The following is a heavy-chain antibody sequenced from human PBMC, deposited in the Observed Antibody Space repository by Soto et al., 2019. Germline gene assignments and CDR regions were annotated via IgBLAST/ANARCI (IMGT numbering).Heavy chain of an antibody. D-gene: IGHD5-12*01. CDR2: INHSGST. Sequence: SETLSLTCAVHGGSFSGYYWSWIRQPPGKGLEWIGEINHSGSTNYNPSLKSRVTISVDTSKNQFSLKLSSVTAADTAVYYCARLVEMATGPYFDYWGQGTLVTVSS. J-gene: IGHJ4*02. V-gene: IGHV4-34*01. CDR3: ARLVEMATGPYFDY. CDR1: GGSFSGYY.